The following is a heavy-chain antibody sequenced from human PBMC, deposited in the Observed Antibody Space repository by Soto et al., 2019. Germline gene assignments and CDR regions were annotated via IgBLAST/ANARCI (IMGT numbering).Heavy chain of an antibody. CDR3: ARGGGQTYYYYPMDL. V-gene: IGHV1-2*02. CDR2: NNPNNGGT. J-gene: IGHJ6*02. Sequence: ASVKVSCKASGYTFTGHYIHWLRQAPGQGLEWMGYNNPNNGGTRFEQRFQGRVTMTRDTTLNTTYVELSRLTSDDTAIYFCARGGGQTYYYYPMDLWGQGTTVTVSS. CDR1: GYTFTGHY. D-gene: IGHD3-16*01.